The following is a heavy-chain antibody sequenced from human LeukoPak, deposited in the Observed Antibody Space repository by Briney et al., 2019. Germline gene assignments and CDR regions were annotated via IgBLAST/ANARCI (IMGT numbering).Heavy chain of an antibody. J-gene: IGHJ4*02. CDR1: GFTFSSYS. V-gene: IGHV3-21*01. Sequence: PGGSLRLSCAASGFTFSSYSMNWVRQAPGKGLEWVSSISSTSSYIYYADSVKGRFTISRDNAKNSLYLQMDSLRAEDTAVYYCGRSNWGPHQFDQWGQGTLVTVSS. CDR3: GRSNWGPHQFDQ. CDR2: ISSTSSYI. D-gene: IGHD7-27*01.